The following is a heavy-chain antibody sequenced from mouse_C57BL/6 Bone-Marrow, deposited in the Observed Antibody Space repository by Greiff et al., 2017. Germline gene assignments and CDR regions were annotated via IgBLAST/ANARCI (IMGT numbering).Heavy chain of an antibody. V-gene: IGHV1-64*01. CDR1: GYTFTSYW. J-gene: IGHJ2*01. CDR3: ARDGYYFDY. Sequence: VQLQEPGAELVKPGASVKLSCKASGYTFTSYWMHWVKQRPGQGLEWIGMIHPNSGSTNYNEKFKSKATLTVDKPSSTAYMQLSSLTSEDSAVXYCARDGYYFDYWGQGTTLTVSS. D-gene: IGHD2-3*01. CDR2: IHPNSGST.